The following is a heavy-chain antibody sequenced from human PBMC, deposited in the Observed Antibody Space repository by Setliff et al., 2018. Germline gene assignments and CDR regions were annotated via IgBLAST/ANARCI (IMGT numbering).Heavy chain of an antibody. D-gene: IGHD1-1*01. CDR1: GDSMNSGVYY. CDR2: IYSGGTT. V-gene: IGHV4-39*01. CDR3: ARTGTYRYFDY. Sequence: SETLSLTCKVSGDSMNSGVYYWAWIRQPPGKGLEWIGRIYSGGTTYYNSSPKSRVTISVDTSKSQFSLRLNSVTAADTAVYYCARTGTYRYFDYWGRGTLVTVSS. J-gene: IGHJ4*02.